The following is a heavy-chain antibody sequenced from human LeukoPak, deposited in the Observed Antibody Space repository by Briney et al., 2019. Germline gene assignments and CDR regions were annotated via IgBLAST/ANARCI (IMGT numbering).Heavy chain of an antibody. CDR2: ISYDGSNK. Sequence: GGSLRLSCAASGFTFSSYGMHWVRQAPGKGLEWVAVISYDGSNKYYADSVKGRFTISRDNSKNTLYLQMNSLRAEDTAVYYCAKDLEEDFSFDYWGQGTLVTVSS. D-gene: IGHD1-1*01. CDR3: AKDLEEDFSFDY. J-gene: IGHJ4*02. CDR1: GFTFSSYG. V-gene: IGHV3-30*18.